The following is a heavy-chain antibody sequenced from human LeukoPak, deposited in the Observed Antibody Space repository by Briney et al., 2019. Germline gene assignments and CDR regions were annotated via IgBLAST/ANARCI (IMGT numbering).Heavy chain of an antibody. D-gene: IGHD4-11*01. J-gene: IGHJ6*04. V-gene: IGHV3-33*01. CDR1: GFTFSSYG. CDR3: TSLLQGDGMDV. CDR2: IWYDGSNT. Sequence: GRSLRLSCAASGFTFSSYGMHWVRQAPGKGLEWVAVIWYDGSNTYYADSVKGRFTISRDNSKNTLNLQMNSLRAEDTAVYYCTSLLQGDGMDVWGKGTTVTVSS.